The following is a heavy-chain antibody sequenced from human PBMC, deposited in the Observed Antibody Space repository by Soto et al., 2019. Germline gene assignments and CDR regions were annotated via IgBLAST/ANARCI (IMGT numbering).Heavy chain of an antibody. J-gene: IGHJ4*02. CDR2: ISYDGGNE. V-gene: IGHV3-30*18. CDR1: GFTFSSYG. CDR3: AKDRYSGTYPTDFDY. D-gene: IGHD1-26*01. Sequence: GGSLRLSCAGSGFTFSSYGIHWVRQAPGKGLEWVALISYDGGNEEYTESVKDRFTISRDDSHNVAYLQMSSLRTEDTAMYYCAKDRYSGTYPTDFDYWGQGSLVTVSS.